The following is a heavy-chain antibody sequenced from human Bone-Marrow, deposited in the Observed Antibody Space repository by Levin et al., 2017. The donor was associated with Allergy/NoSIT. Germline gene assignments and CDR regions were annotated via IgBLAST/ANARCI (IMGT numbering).Heavy chain of an antibody. CDR1: GGTFSSYA. CDR3: ATYCSSTSCYPADYYYYYMDV. D-gene: IGHD2-2*01. V-gene: IGHV1-69*06. J-gene: IGHJ6*03. Sequence: SVKVSCKASGGTFSSYAISWVRQAPGQGLEWMGGIIPIFGTANYAQKFQGRVTITADKSTSTAYMELSSLRSEDTAVYYCATYCSSTSCYPADYYYYYMDVWGKGTTVTVSS. CDR2: IIPIFGTA.